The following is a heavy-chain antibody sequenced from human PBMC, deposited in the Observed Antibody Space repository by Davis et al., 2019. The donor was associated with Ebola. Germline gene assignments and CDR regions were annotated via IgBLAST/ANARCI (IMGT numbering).Heavy chain of an antibody. CDR3: ARDPYCSSTSCYSYYYYYMDV. V-gene: IGHV1-18*01. CDR1: GHTFTSYG. CDR2: ISAYNGNT. J-gene: IGHJ6*03. D-gene: IGHD2-2*02. Sequence: ASVKVSCKASGHTFTSYGISWVRQAPGQGLEWMGWISAYNGNTNYAQKLQGRVTMTTDTSTSTAYMELRSLRSDDTAVYYCARDPYCSSTSCYSYYYYYMDVWGKGTTVTVSS.